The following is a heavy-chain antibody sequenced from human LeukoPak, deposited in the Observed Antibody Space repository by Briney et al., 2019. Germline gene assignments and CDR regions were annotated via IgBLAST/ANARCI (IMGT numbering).Heavy chain of an antibody. CDR1: GGSISSYY. CDR2: ISWNSGSI. J-gene: IGHJ4*02. D-gene: IGHD6-13*01. Sequence: LSLTCTVSGGSISSYYWSWVRQAPGKGLEWVSGISWNSGSIGYADSVKGRFTISRDNAKNSLYLQMNSLRAEDTALYYCAKGIAAAGMGDYWGQGTLVTVSS. V-gene: IGHV3-9*01. CDR3: AKGIAAAGMGDY.